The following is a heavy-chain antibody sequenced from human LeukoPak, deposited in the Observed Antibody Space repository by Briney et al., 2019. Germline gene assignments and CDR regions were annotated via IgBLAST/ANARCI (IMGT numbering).Heavy chain of an antibody. Sequence: GGSLRLSCAASGFTFGSYAMSWVRQAPGKGPEWVSTIGGGSETTSYADSAKGRFTNSRDNSKNTVYLQMNGLRAEDTAVYYCAKVLSGSQDYWGQGTLVTVFS. CDR1: GFTFGSYA. CDR3: AKVLSGSQDY. V-gene: IGHV3-23*01. CDR2: IGGGSETT. D-gene: IGHD1-26*01. J-gene: IGHJ4*02.